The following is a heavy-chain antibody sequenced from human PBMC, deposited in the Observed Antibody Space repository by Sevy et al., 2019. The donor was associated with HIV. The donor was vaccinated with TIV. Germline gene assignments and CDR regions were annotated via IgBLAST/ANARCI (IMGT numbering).Heavy chain of an antibody. CDR2: INHIGST. CDR3: ARSPIFGYSSGRGMYYYYYMDV. CDR1: GGSFSGYY. Sequence: SETLSLTCVVYGGSFSGYYWTWIRQPPGKGLEWIGEINHIGSTNYNPSLKSRVIISVDTSRNQFSLKVSSVTAAYTAVYYCARSPIFGYSSGRGMYYYYYMDVWGKGTTVTVSS. D-gene: IGHD6-19*01. V-gene: IGHV4-34*01. J-gene: IGHJ6*03.